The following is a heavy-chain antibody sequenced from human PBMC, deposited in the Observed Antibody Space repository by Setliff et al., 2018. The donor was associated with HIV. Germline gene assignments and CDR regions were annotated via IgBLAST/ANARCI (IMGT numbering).Heavy chain of an antibody. Sequence: ASVKVSCKASGYTFNSYGINWARQAPGQGLEWMGWINTVTGNPTYAQGFTGRFVFSLDTSVSTAYLQISSLKAEDSAVYYCARRMEMTPIGYWGQGTLVTVSS. V-gene: IGHV7-4-1*02. J-gene: IGHJ4*02. CDR3: ARRMEMTPIGY. CDR2: INTVTGNP. CDR1: GYTFNSYG. D-gene: IGHD2-15*01.